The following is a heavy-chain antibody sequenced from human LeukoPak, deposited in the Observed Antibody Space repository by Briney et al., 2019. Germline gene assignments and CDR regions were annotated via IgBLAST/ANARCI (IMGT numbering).Heavy chain of an antibody. Sequence: SETLSLTCAVYGGSFSGYYWSWIRQPPGKGLEWIGEINHSGSTNCNPSLKSRVTISVDTSKNQFSLKLSSVTAADTAVYYCARGYSSGWYEGWFDPWGQGTLVTVSS. V-gene: IGHV4-34*01. J-gene: IGHJ5*02. CDR2: INHSGST. CDR1: GGSFSGYY. D-gene: IGHD6-19*01. CDR3: ARGYSSGWYEGWFDP.